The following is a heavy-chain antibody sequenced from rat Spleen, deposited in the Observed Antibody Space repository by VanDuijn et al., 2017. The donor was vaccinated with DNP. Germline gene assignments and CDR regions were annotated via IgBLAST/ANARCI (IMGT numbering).Heavy chain of an antibody. V-gene: IGHV5-31*01. D-gene: IGHD4-3*01. Sequence: EVQLVESGGDLVQPGRSLKLSCVASGFTFSTYWMFWVRQAPGKGLEWVASINTDGGSTYYPDSVKGRFTISRDNAKSTLYLQMNSLRYEDMATYYCIRWNSGHFDYWGQGVMVTVSS. J-gene: IGHJ2*01. CDR1: GFTFSTYW. CDR2: INTDGGST. CDR3: IRWNSGHFDY.